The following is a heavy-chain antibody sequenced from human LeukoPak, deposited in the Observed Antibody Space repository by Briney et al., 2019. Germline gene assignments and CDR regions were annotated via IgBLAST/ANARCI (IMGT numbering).Heavy chain of an antibody. J-gene: IGHJ4*02. CDR1: GFTFSSYG. D-gene: IGHD6-19*01. Sequence: GGSLRLSCAASGFTFSSYGMHWVRQAPGKGLEWVAYINAMRTTYYADSVAGRLTISRDNAKNSVSLQMNSLRVEDTAVYYCARSVEGSFDYWGQGTVVTVSS. CDR2: INAMRTT. CDR3: ARSVEGSFDY. V-gene: IGHV3-48*01.